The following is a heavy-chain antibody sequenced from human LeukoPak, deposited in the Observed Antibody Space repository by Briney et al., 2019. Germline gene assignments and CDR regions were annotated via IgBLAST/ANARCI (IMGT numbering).Heavy chain of an antibody. CDR3: ARSGSLLRYFDWLPTYYFDY. CDR2: IYYSGST. Sequence: SETLSLTCTVSGGSISSYYWSWIRQPPGKGLEWIGYIYYSGSTNYNPSLKSRVTISVDTSKNQFSLKLSSVTAADTAVYYCARSGSLLRYFDWLPTYYFDYWGQGILVTVSS. V-gene: IGHV4-59*12. CDR1: GGSISSYY. J-gene: IGHJ4*02. D-gene: IGHD3-9*01.